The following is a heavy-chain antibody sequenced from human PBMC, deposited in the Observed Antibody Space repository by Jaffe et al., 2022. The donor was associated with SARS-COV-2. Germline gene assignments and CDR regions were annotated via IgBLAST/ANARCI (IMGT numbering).Heavy chain of an antibody. CDR3: AKRGHCSGGSCLLDY. D-gene: IGHD2-15*01. CDR2: ILGSAGST. J-gene: IGHJ4*02. CDR1: GFTFSSYA. Sequence: EVQLLESGGGLVQPGGSLRLSCAASGFTFSSYAMSWVRQAPGMGLEWVSAILGSAGSTYYADSVKGRFTISRDNSKNTLFLQMSSLRAEDTAVYYCAKRGHCSGGSCLLDYWGQGTLVTVSS. V-gene: IGHV3-23*01.